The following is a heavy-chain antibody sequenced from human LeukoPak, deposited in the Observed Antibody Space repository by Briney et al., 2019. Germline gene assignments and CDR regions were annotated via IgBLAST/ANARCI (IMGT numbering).Heavy chain of an antibody. CDR3: AKTWELADIRYFDY. CDR1: GFTFSSYA. Sequence: PGGSLRLSCAASGFTFSSYAMSWVRQAPGKGLECVSGISGSDGSTYYADSVKGRFTISRDNSKNTLYLYMNSLRADDTAVYYCAKTWELADIRYFDYWGQGTLVTVST. D-gene: IGHD2-2*02. J-gene: IGHJ4*02. V-gene: IGHV3-23*01. CDR2: ISGSDGST.